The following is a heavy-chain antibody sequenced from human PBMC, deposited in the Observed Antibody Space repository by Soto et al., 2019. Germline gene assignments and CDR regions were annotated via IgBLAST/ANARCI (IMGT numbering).Heavy chain of an antibody. CDR2: IWYDGSNK. D-gene: IGHD1-26*01. CDR3: ARDTTPGVGAYLNDY. J-gene: IGHJ4*02. CDR1: GFTFSSYG. V-gene: IGHV3-33*01. Sequence: GSLRLSCAASGFTFSSYGMHWVRQAPGKGLEWVAVIWYDGSNKYYADSVKGRFTISRDNSKNTLYLQMNSLRAEDTAVYYCARDTTPGVGAYLNDYWGQGTLVTVSS.